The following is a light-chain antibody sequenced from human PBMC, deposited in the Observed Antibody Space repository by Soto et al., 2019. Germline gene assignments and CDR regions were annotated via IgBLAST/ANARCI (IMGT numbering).Light chain of an antibody. V-gene: IGKV3-15*01. CDR2: GAS. J-gene: IGKJ4*01. CDR1: QSVSSN. CDR3: QQYNNWPPVT. Sequence: EVVMTQSPATLSVSPGERATLSCRASQSVSSNVAWYQQKRGQAPRLLIYGASTRATGIPARFSGSGSGTEFTLTISSLQSEDLAVYYCQQYNNWPPVTFGGGTKVEIK.